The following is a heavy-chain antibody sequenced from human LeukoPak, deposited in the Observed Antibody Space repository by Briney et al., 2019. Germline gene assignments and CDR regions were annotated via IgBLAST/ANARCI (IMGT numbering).Heavy chain of an antibody. J-gene: IGHJ6*03. CDR1: GDSVSSNSAA. D-gene: IGHD6-13*01. Sequence: SQTLSLTCAISGDSVSSNSAAWNWIRQSPSRGLEWLGRTYYRSKWYNDYAVSVKSRITINPDTSKNQFSLQLNSVTPEDTAVYYCARENSGIAAAQDYYYYYMDVWGKGTTVTVSS. V-gene: IGHV6-1*01. CDR2: TYYRSKWYN. CDR3: ARENSGIAAAQDYYYYYMDV.